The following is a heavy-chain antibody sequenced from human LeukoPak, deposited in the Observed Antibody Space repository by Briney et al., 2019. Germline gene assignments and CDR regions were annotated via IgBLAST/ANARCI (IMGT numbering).Heavy chain of an antibody. CDR2: IKLDGSEE. V-gene: IGHV3-7*05. J-gene: IGHJ6*02. Sequence: GGSLRLSCAASGFTFNSYSMNWVRQAPGKGLEWVANIKLDGSEEYYVDSVKGRFTIARDNAKNSLYLQMNSLRVGDTALYYCATGRTTVTTSGMDVWGQGTTVTVSS. D-gene: IGHD4-11*01. CDR3: ATGRTTVTTSGMDV. CDR1: GFTFNSYS.